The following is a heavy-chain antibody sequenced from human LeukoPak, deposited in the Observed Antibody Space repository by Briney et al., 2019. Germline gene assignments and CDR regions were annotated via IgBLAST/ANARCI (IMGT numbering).Heavy chain of an antibody. CDR1: GGSISSGGYS. V-gene: IGHV4-30-4*07. CDR2: IYSSGST. Sequence: PSETLSLTCAVSGGSISSGGYSWSWIRQPPGKGLEWIGRIYSSGSTHYNPSLKSRVTMSVDTSKNQFSLKLSSVTAADTAVYYCVRAYGDYVFDYWGQGTLVTVSS. D-gene: IGHD4-17*01. J-gene: IGHJ4*01. CDR3: VRAYGDYVFDY.